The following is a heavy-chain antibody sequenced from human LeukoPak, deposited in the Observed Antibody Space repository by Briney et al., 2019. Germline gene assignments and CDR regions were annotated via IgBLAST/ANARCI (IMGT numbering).Heavy chain of an antibody. D-gene: IGHD4-17*01. CDR3: GRDRGDCGERPYFDY. V-gene: IGHV3-30*04. CDR2: ISYVGRNN. J-gene: IGHJ4*02. CDR1: RLTFSSYS. Sequence: PGGSLRLSCAPSRLTFSSYSMHWVRQAPGKGRGWVAAISYVGRNNNYGDSVKERLSIFRDNSKNTLYLQMISLRAEETAVYYCGRDRGDCGERPYFDYWGQGTLVTVSS.